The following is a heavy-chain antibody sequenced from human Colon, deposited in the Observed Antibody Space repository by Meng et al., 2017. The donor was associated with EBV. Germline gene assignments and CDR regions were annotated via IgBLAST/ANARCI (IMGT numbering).Heavy chain of an antibody. Sequence: VKLQKSDPGLVKSSDTLATASEVSGGSIISNEHWVSWVRQPPGKGPEWIGEIHHSGTTNYNPSFKSRVTMSIDTWKNRFSLDLTSVTAADTAVYYCARGSYYTWATWGQGTLVTVSS. D-gene: IGHD3-10*01. CDR1: GGSIISNEHW. V-gene: IGHV4/OR15-8*02. CDR2: IHHSGTT. CDR3: ARGSYYTWAT. J-gene: IGHJ5*02.